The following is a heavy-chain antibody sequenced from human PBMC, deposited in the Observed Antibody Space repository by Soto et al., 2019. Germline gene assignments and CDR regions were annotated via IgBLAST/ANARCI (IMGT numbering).Heavy chain of an antibody. Sequence: QVQLQESGPGLVKPSQTLSLTCTVSGGSISSGDYYWSWIRQPPGKGLEWIGYIYYSGSTYYNPSLKGRVTISVDTSKNQFSLKLSSVTAADTAVYYCARAGGTYDYVWGSYRSFAFDIWGQGTMVTVSS. CDR2: IYYSGST. CDR3: ARAGGTYDYVWGSYRSFAFDI. V-gene: IGHV4-30-4*01. D-gene: IGHD3-16*02. CDR1: GGSISSGDYY. J-gene: IGHJ3*02.